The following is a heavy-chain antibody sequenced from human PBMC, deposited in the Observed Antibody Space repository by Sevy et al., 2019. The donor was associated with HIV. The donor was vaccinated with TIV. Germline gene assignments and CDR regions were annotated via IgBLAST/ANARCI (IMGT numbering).Heavy chain of an antibody. CDR1: GFTFSSYS. J-gene: IGHJ4*02. V-gene: IGHV3-21*01. CDR2: ISSSSSYI. Sequence: GESLKISCAASGFTFSSYSMNWVRQAPGKGLEWVSSISSSSSYIYYADSVKGRFTISRDNAKNSLYLQMNSLRAEDTAVYYCARVLRIGDYPFDYWGQGTLVTVSS. CDR3: ARVLRIGDYPFDY. D-gene: IGHD4-17*01.